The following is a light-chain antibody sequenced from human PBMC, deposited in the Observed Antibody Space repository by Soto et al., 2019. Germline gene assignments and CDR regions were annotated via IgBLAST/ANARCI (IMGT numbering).Light chain of an antibody. Sequence: EIVLTQSPGTLSLSPGERATLSCRASQSVSSSSLAWYQQKPGQAPRLLGYGASSRATGIPNRFSGSGSGTDFTLTISRLEPDDFAVYYCQQYGRSPLVTFGQGTKLEIK. V-gene: IGKV3-20*01. CDR3: QQYGRSPLVT. CDR2: GAS. CDR1: QSVSSSS. J-gene: IGKJ2*01.